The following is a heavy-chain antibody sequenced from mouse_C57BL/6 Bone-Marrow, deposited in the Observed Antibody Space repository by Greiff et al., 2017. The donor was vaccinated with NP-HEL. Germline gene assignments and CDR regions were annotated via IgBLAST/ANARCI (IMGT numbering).Heavy chain of an antibody. CDR2: FDPENGYT. CDR1: GFNIKDDY. Sequence: EVQLQQSGAELVRPGASVKLSCTASGFNIKDDYMHWVKQSPEQGLEWIGWFDPENGYTEYASKFQGTAPLTAAPSSNTAYLQLSSLTSEDTAVYYCTTHYDDDWSPLYWYFDVWGTGTTVTVSS. V-gene: IGHV14-4*01. CDR3: TTHYDDDWSPLYWYFDV. D-gene: IGHD2-4*01. J-gene: IGHJ1*03.